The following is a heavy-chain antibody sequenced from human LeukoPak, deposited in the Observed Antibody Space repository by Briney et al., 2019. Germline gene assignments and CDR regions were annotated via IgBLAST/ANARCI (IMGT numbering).Heavy chain of an antibody. CDR3: VWGSGWHR. J-gene: IGHJ5*02. V-gene: IGHV3-49*03. Sequence: GRPLRLSCTTSGFPFADSAMSWLRQAPGKAPEWVGLIKSTSKGGTTQYAASLKSRFDISRDDSKSIAYLQMNSLETEDTGFYYCVWGSGWHRWGQGTLVIVSS. CDR2: IKSTSKGGTT. CDR1: GFPFADSA. D-gene: IGHD6-19*01.